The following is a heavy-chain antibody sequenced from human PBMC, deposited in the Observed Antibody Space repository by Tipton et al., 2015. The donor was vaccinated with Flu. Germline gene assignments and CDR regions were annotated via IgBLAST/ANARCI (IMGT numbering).Heavy chain of an antibody. CDR3: AKEGYYGSGSLPDY. CDR1: GFAFRSYW. J-gene: IGHJ4*02. V-gene: IGHV3-7*01. Sequence: SLRLSCAASGFAFRSYWVLWVRQAPGKGLEWVANINEDGSTTYYLGSVRGRFTISRDNARNSVFLQMNSLTVEDTALYYCAKEGYYGSGSLPDYWGQGTLVTVSS. CDR2: INEDGSTT. D-gene: IGHD3-10*01.